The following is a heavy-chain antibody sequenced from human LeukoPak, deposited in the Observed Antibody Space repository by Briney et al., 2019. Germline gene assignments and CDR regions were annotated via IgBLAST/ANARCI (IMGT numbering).Heavy chain of an antibody. D-gene: IGHD5-18*01. J-gene: IGHJ5*02. V-gene: IGHV4-39*07. CDR2: INHSGST. CDR1: GGSISSGGYY. CDR3: ARGYRGYSYGYWFDP. Sequence: SETLSLTCTVSGGSISSGGYYWTWIRQPPGKGLEWIGEINHSGSTNYNPSLKSRVTISVDTSKNQFSLKLSSVTAADTAVYYCARGYRGYSYGYWFDPWGRGTLVTVSS.